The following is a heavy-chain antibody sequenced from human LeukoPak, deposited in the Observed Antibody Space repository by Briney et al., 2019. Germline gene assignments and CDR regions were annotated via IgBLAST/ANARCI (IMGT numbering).Heavy chain of an antibody. CDR3: AREEAKHSSGWPELDY. V-gene: IGHV1-2*02. CDR2: INPNSYDT. J-gene: IGHJ4*02. D-gene: IGHD6-19*01. Sequence: GASVKVSCKASGGTFSSYAISWVRQAPGQGLEWMGWINPNSYDTNYAQEFQGRVTMTRDTSISTAYLELSRLRSDDTAVYYCAREEAKHSSGWPELDYWGQGTLVTVSS. CDR1: GGTFSSYA.